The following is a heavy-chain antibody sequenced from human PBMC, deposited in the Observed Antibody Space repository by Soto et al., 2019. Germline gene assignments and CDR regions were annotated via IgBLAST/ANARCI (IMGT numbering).Heavy chain of an antibody. Sequence: QVQLVQSGAEEKKPGASVKVSCKASGYTFTSYAMHWVRQAPGQRLEWMGGINAGNGKTKYSQKFQGRVTITRDTSASTAYMELSSLRSEDTAVYYCASSIVVVTALDYWGQGTLVTVSS. CDR2: INAGNGKT. D-gene: IGHD2-21*02. J-gene: IGHJ4*02. CDR3: ASSIVVVTALDY. CDR1: GYTFTSYA. V-gene: IGHV1-3*05.